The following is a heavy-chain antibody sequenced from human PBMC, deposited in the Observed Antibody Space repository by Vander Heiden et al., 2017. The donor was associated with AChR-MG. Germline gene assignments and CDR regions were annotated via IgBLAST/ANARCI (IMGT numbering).Heavy chain of an antibody. V-gene: IGHV3-21*01. CDR3: ARAGREHQLLGRGSYWFDP. J-gene: IGHJ5*02. D-gene: IGHD2-2*01. Sequence: EVQLVDSGGGLVKPGGSLRLSGAASGSTSSSYSMNWVRQAPGKGLEWVSSISSSSSHIYYADSVKGRFTISRDNAKNSLYLQMSNLRAEDTAVYYCARAGREHQLLGRGSYWFDPWGQGTLVTVSS. CDR1: GSTSSSYS. CDR2: ISSSSSHI.